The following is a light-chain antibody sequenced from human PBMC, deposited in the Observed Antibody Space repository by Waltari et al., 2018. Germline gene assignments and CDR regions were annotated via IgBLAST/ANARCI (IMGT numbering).Light chain of an antibody. Sequence: IQLTQSPSSLSASVGDRVTITCRASQGISSYLAWYQQKPGKAPKLLIYAASTSQSGVPSRFSGSGSGTDFTLTISSLQPEDFATYYCQQLNSYPSWTFGQGTKVEIK. V-gene: IGKV1-9*01. CDR1: QGISSY. J-gene: IGKJ1*01. CDR3: QQLNSYPSWT. CDR2: AAS.